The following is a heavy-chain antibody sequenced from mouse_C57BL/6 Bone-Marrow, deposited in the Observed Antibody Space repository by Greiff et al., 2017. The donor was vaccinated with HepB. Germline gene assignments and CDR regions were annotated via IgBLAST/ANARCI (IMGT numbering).Heavy chain of an antibody. CDR2: IWSGGST. D-gene: IGHD2-2*01. V-gene: IGHV2-2*01. Sequence: QVQLRESGPGLVQPSQSLSITCTVSGFSLTSYGVHWVRQSPGKGLGWLGVIWSGGSTDYNAAFISRLSISKDNSKSQVFFKMNSLQSDDTVISYCAIKGGHGYDGFAYWGQGTLVTVSA. J-gene: IGHJ3*01. CDR1: GFSLTSYG. CDR3: AIKGGHGYDGFAY.